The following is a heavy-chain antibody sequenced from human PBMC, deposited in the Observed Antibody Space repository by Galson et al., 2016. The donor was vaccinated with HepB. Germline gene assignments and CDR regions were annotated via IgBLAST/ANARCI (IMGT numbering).Heavy chain of an antibody. J-gene: IGHJ4*02. CDR3: VKESSGSYGWHFDY. Sequence: SVKVSCKASGYTFTGYYMHWVRQAPGQGLEWVGRLNPNSGATNYAQNFQGRVTMTRDTSISTAYMELTGLRSDDTAVNYCVKESSGSYGWHFDYWGQGTLVTVSS. CDR1: GYTFTGYY. V-gene: IGHV1-2*06. D-gene: IGHD1-26*01. CDR2: LNPNSGAT.